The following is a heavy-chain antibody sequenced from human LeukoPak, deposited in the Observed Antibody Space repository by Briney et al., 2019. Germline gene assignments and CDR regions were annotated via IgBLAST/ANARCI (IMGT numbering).Heavy chain of an antibody. CDR1: GFTFSSYG. CDR2: IPYDGSNK. D-gene: IGHD3-3*01. CDR3: ARVVRFLEWLTESDDAFDI. J-gene: IGHJ3*02. V-gene: IGHV3-30*03. Sequence: GGSLRLSCAASGFTFSSYGMHWVRQAPGKGLEWVAVIPYDGSNKYYADSVKGRFTISRDNSKNTLYLQMNSLRAEDTAVYYCARVVRFLEWLTESDDAFDIWGQGTMVTVSS.